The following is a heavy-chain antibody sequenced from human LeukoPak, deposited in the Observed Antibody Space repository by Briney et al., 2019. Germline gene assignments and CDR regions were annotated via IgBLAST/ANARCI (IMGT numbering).Heavy chain of an antibody. CDR1: GFTFSSSA. CDR3: AKTEDCSGGSCYWVIDY. D-gene: IGHD2-15*01. V-gene: IGHV3-23*01. CDR2: IDDDTP. J-gene: IGHJ4*02. Sequence: GGSLRLSCAASGFTFSSSAMSWVRQAPGKGLEWVSAIDDDTPYYADSVKGRFTISRDNSKNTLYLQMNSLRAEDTAVYYCAKTEDCSGGSCYWVIDYWGQGTLVTVSS.